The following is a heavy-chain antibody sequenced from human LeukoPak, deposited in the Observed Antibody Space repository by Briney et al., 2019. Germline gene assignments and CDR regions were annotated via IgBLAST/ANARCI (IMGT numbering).Heavy chain of an antibody. D-gene: IGHD3-10*01. CDR1: GFTYSSYS. Sequence: GGSLRLSCAASGFTYSSYSMNWVRQAPGKGLEWVSYISSSSSSIYYADSVKGRFTISRDNSKNTLYLQMNSLRAEDTAVYYCAKVGYYGSGSKAYYYYYYMDVWGKGTTVTISS. CDR2: ISSSSSSI. V-gene: IGHV3-48*01. J-gene: IGHJ6*03. CDR3: AKVGYYGSGSKAYYYYYYMDV.